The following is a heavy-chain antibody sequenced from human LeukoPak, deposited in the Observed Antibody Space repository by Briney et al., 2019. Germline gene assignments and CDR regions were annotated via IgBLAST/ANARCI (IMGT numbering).Heavy chain of an antibody. V-gene: IGHV3-20*04. CDR2: INWNGGST. D-gene: IGHD6-19*01. CDR1: GFTFYDYG. Sequence: GGSLRLSCAASGFTFYDYGMSWVRQAPGKGLEWVSGINWNGGSTGYADSVKGRFTISRDNAKNSLYLQMNSLRAEDTALYYCAREDLTWGIAVAGTGVDYWGQGTLVTVSS. CDR3: AREDLTWGIAVAGTGVDY. J-gene: IGHJ4*02.